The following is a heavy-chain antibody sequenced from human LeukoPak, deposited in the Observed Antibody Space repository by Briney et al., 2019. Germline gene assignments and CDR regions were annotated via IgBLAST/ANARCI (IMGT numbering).Heavy chain of an antibody. CDR2: ITVSGGRT. CDR3: AKDGYYDSSAYYYVRYFDL. D-gene: IGHD3-22*01. Sequence: GGSLRLSCAASGLILSSYVMSWVRQAPGKGLEWVSTITVSGGRTYYADSVKGRFTISRDNSKNTLYLQMNGLRAEDTAVYYCAKDGYYDSSAYYYVRYFDLWGRGTLVTVSS. CDR1: GLILSSYV. J-gene: IGHJ2*01. V-gene: IGHV3-23*01.